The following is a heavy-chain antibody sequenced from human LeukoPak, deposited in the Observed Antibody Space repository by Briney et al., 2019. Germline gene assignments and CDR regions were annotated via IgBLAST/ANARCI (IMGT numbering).Heavy chain of an antibody. Sequence: GGSLRLSCAASGFTFSSYGMQWVRQAPGKGLEWVAVISYDGSNKYYADSVKGRFTISRDNSKNTLYLQMNSLRAEDTAVYYCAKELRGYSYGLRNNWFDPWGQGTLVTVSS. CDR2: ISYDGSNK. V-gene: IGHV3-30*18. D-gene: IGHD5-18*01. CDR3: AKELRGYSYGLRNNWFDP. CDR1: GFTFSSYG. J-gene: IGHJ5*02.